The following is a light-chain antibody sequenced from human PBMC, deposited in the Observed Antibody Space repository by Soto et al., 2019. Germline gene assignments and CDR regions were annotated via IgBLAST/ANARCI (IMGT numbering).Light chain of an antibody. CDR2: DDG. CDR1: NIGNKR. Sequence: SYELTQAPSVSVAPGQTARITCGGTNIGNKRVHWYQQKPGQAPVLVVYDDGDRPSGIPERFSGSNSGTTATLTVSRVEAGDEADYYCQVWDSSSDHYVFGNGTKVNVL. J-gene: IGLJ1*01. V-gene: IGLV3-21*02. CDR3: QVWDSSSDHYV.